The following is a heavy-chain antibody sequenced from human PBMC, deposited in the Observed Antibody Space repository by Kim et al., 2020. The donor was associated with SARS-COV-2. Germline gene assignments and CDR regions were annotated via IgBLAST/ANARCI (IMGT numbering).Heavy chain of an antibody. CDR1: GGSISSGGYY. J-gene: IGHJ6*03. Sequence: SETLSLTCTVSGGSISSGGYYWSWIRQHPGKGLEWIGYIYYSGSTYYNPSLKSRVTISVDTSKNQFSLKLSSVTAADTAVYYCARDRNYGVYYYMDVWGKGTTVTVSS. CDR2: IYYSGST. CDR3: ARDRNYGVYYYMDV. D-gene: IGHD4-4*01. V-gene: IGHV4-31*03.